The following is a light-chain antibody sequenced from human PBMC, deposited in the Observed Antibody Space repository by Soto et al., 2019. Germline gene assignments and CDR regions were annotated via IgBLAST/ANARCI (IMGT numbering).Light chain of an antibody. V-gene: IGLV2-23*02. CDR2: EVS. Sequence: QSVLTQPASVSGSPGQSITISCTGTSSDFGSYNLVSWYQQHPGKAPKLMIYEVSKRPSGVSNRFSGSKSGNTASLTISGLQAEDEADYYCCSYAGSSTRYVFGTGTKVNVL. CDR1: SSDFGSYNL. CDR3: CSYAGSSTRYV. J-gene: IGLJ1*01.